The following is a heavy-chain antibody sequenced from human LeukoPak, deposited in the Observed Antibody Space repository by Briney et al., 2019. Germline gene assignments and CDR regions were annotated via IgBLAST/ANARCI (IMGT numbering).Heavy chain of an antibody. CDR3: ASSRVYSSGWYYYFDN. CDR2: INHSGST. Sequence: PSETLSLTCTVSGDSIRNSIYYWTWIRQPPGKGLEWIGEINHSGSTNYNPSLKSRVTISIDTSKNQFSLKLSSVTAADTAVYYCASSRVYSSGWYYYFDNWGQGTLVTVSS. J-gene: IGHJ4*02. V-gene: IGHV4-34*01. D-gene: IGHD6-19*01. CDR1: GDSIRNSIYY.